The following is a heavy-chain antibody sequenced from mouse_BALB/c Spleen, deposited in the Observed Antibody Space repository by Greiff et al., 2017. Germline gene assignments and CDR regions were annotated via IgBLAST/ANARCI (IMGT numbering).Heavy chain of an antibody. CDR3: ARHDGNYFDY. CDR1: GFTFSSYG. Sequence: EVNVVESGGGLVKPGGSLKLSCAASGFTFSSYGMSWVRQTPDKRLEWVATISSGGSYTYYPDSVKGRFTISRDNAKNTLYLQMSSLKSEDTAMYYCARHDGNYFDYWGQGTTLTVSS. D-gene: IGHD2-3*01. CDR2: ISSGGSYT. V-gene: IGHV5-6*03. J-gene: IGHJ2*01.